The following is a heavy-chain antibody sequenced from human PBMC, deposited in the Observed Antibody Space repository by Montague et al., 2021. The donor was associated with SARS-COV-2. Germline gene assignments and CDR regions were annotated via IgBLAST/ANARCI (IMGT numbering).Heavy chain of an antibody. V-gene: IGHV3-11*01. CDR3: ARGRGSYYVPYYYYYAMDV. Sequence: SLRLSCAASGFTFSDYYMSWIRQAPGEGLEWLSYIAISGTTIYYADSVKARVTISRDDAENSLYLQMNSLRAEDTAVYYCARGRGSYYVPYYYYYAMDVWSQGTTVTVSS. J-gene: IGHJ6*02. D-gene: IGHD3-10*01. CDR2: IAISGTTI. CDR1: GFTFSDYY.